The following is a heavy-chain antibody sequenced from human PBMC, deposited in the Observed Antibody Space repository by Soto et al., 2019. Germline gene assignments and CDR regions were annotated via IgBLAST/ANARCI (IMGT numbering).Heavy chain of an antibody. CDR2: IIPIFGTA. D-gene: IGHD5-18*01. CDR1: GGTFRSSA. CDR3: AKNVDTAMASDY. Sequence: SVKVSCKASGGTFRSSAISWVRQAPGQGLEWMGGIIPIFGTANYAQKFQGRVTITADGSTSTAYMELSSLRSEDTAVYYCAKNVDTAMASDYWGQGTLVTVSS. V-gene: IGHV1-69*13. J-gene: IGHJ4*02.